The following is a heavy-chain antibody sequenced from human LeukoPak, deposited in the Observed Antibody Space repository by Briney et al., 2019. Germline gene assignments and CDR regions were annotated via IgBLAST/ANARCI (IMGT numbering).Heavy chain of an antibody. Sequence: SVKVSCKASGGTFSSYAISWVRQAPGQGLEWMGGIIPIFGTANYAQKFQGRVTITADKSTSTAYMELSSLRSEDTAVYYCATVRGIAAAGTYYFDYWGQGTLVTVSS. CDR3: ATVRGIAAAGTYYFDY. J-gene: IGHJ4*02. CDR2: IIPIFGTA. D-gene: IGHD6-13*01. V-gene: IGHV1-69*06. CDR1: GGTFSSYA.